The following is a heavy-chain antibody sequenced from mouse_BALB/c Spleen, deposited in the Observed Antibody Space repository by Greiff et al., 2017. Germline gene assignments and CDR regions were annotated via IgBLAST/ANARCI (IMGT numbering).Heavy chain of an antibody. CDR2: ISSGGGST. Sequence: EVQLVESGGGLVKPGGSLKLSCAASGFAFSSYDMSWVRQTPEKRLEWVAYISSGGGSTYYPDTVKGRFTISRDNAKNTLYLQMSSLKSEDTAMYYCARHEYYRYDGFAYWGQGTLVTVSA. CDR3: ARHEYYRYDGFAY. D-gene: IGHD2-14*01. V-gene: IGHV5-12-1*01. CDR1: GFAFSSYD. J-gene: IGHJ3*01.